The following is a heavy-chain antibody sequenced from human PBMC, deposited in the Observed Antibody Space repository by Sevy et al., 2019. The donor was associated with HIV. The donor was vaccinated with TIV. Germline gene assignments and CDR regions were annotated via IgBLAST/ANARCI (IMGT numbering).Heavy chain of an antibody. Sequence: GGSLRLSCAASGFTFSSYGMHWVRQAPGKGLEWVAVIWYDGSNKYYADSVKGRFTISRDNSKNTLYLQMNSLRAEDTAVYYCARESGVQLATVWGQGTLVTVSS. D-gene: IGHD4-4*01. V-gene: IGHV3-33*01. J-gene: IGHJ4*02. CDR3: ARESGVQLATV. CDR1: GFTFSSYG. CDR2: IWYDGSNK.